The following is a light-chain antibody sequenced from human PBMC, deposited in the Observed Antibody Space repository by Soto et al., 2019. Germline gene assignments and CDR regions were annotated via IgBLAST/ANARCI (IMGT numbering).Light chain of an antibody. J-gene: IGKJ1*01. CDR1: QSVGNN. V-gene: IGKV3-15*01. Sequence: EIVMTQSPATLSVSPGERTTLSCRASQSVGNNLAWYQQKPGQAPRLLIYGAYTRATGIPARFSGSGSGTEFSLSIRSLQPDDFATYYCQQYDSYRTFGQGTKVDIK. CDR2: GAY. CDR3: QQYDSYRT.